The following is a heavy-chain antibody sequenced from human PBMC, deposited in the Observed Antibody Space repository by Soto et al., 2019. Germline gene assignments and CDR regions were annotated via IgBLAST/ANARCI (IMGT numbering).Heavy chain of an antibody. J-gene: IGHJ5*02. CDR3: ARGSSSGWMLSYNWFDP. CDR1: GDSVSSNSAA. V-gene: IGHV6-1*01. Sequence: QVQLQQSGPGLVKPSQTLSLTCAISGDSVSSNSAAWNWIRQSPSRGLEWLGRTYYRSKWYNDYAVSVESRITIHPDTSKNQFSLQLNSVSPEDTAVYYCARGSSSGWMLSYNWFDPWGQGTLVTVSS. D-gene: IGHD6-19*01. CDR2: TYYRSKWYN.